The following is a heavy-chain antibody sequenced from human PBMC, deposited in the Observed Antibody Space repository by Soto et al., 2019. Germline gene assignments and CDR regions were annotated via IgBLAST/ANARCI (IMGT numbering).Heavy chain of an antibody. CDR1: GGSISSGGYY. V-gene: IGHV4-31*03. D-gene: IGHD4-17*01. Sequence: QVQLHESGPGLVKPSQNLSLTCTVSGGSISSGGYYWSWIRQHPGKGLEWIGYIYYSGSTYYNPSLKSRVTISVDTSKNQFSLKLSSVTAADTAVYYCARSTVTPYYFDYWGQGTLVTVSS. J-gene: IGHJ4*02. CDR3: ARSTVTPYYFDY. CDR2: IYYSGST.